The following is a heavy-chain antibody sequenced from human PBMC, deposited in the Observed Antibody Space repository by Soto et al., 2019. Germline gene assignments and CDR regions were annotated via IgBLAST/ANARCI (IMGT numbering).Heavy chain of an antibody. D-gene: IGHD3-22*01. CDR3: ARDRGPSSGYYPYWFDP. V-gene: IGHV1-69*12. J-gene: IGHJ5*02. Sequence: QVQLVQSGAGVKKPGSSVTVSCKASGGTFSSYAITWVRQAPGQGLEWMGGIIPIFGTANYAQKFQGRVTITADESTSTAYMELSSLRSEDTAVYYCARDRGPSSGYYPYWFDPWGQGTLVTVSS. CDR2: IIPIFGTA. CDR1: GGTFSSYA.